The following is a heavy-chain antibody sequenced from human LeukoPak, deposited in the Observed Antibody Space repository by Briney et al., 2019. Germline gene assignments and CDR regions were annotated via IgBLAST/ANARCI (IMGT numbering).Heavy chain of an antibody. Sequence: PGGSLRLSCAASGFTFSSCAMSWVRQAPGKGLEWVSGINWNGGSTGYADSVKGRFTISRDNAKNSLYLQMNSLRAEDTALYYCARHLYYDSSGYAPDYWGQGTLVTVSS. CDR3: ARHLYYDSSGYAPDY. CDR2: INWNGGST. V-gene: IGHV3-20*04. CDR1: GFTFSSCA. D-gene: IGHD3-22*01. J-gene: IGHJ4*02.